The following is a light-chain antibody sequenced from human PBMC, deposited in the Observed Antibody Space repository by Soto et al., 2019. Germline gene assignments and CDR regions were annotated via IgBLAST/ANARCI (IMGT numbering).Light chain of an antibody. CDR1: ESISRN. V-gene: IGKV3-15*01. J-gene: IGKJ3*01. CDR3: QKYMNWPPLT. CDR2: GAS. Sequence: EIVMTQSPATLSVSPGERVTLSCRTSESISRNLAWYQQKPGQAPRLLIYGASSRDTGVPARFSGGGSGTEFTLTISSLQSEDSAVYFCQKYMNWPPLTFGPGTKVDV.